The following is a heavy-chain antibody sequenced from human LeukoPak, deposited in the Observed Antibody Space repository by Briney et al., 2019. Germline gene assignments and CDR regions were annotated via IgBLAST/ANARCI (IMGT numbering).Heavy chain of an antibody. V-gene: IGHV4-39*07. CDR3: ASIPFSSS. CDR1: GGSISSSSYY. Sequence: SETLSLTCTVSGGSISSSSYYWAWIRQSPGKGLEWIVSIYYSGTTYYNPSLKSRVTTAIDTSKNQFSLKLSSVTAADTAVYYCASIPFSSSWGQGTLVTVSS. J-gene: IGHJ4*02. D-gene: IGHD6-13*01. CDR2: IYYSGTT.